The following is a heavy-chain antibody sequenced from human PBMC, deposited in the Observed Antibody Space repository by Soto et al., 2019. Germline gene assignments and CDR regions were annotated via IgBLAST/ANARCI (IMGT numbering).Heavy chain of an antibody. V-gene: IGHV1-69*13. Sequence: VKVSCKASGDTDTNYVISWVRQAPGQGLEWMGGIFPKFGTTYSAQKLQDRLTITADESTSTVYMQLSSLRLDDTAVYYCEAEMTFGKLSVVWGQGTTVTVSS. CDR1: GDTDTNYV. D-gene: IGHD3-16*02. CDR3: EAEMTFGKLSVV. J-gene: IGHJ6*02. CDR2: IFPKFGTT.